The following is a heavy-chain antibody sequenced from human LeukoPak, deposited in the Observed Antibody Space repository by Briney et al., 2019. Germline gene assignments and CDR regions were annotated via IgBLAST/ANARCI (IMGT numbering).Heavy chain of an antibody. CDR3: ARVSAWPYYFDY. CDR2: INHSGST. V-gene: IGHV4-34*01. CDR1: GGSFSGYY. J-gene: IGHJ4*02. Sequence: SETLSLTCAVYGGSFSGYYWSWIRQPPGKGLEWIGEINHSGSTNYNPSLKSRVTISLDTSKIQFSLNLSSVTAADTAVYYCARVSAWPYYFDYWGQGTLVTVSS.